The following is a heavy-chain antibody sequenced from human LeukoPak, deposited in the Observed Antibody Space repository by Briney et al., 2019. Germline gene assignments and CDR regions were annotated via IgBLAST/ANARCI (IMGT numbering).Heavy chain of an antibody. Sequence: ASVKVSCKASGYTFTSYGINWVRQAPGQGLEWMGWISAYNGNTNYAKKLQDRDTMTTDTSTSTAYMELRSLRSDDTAVYYCARGEVSAVVVDVATEDAFDIWGQGTMVTVSS. CDR2: ISAYNGNT. CDR3: ARGEVSAVVVDVATEDAFDI. J-gene: IGHJ3*02. D-gene: IGHD2-15*01. CDR1: GYTFTSYG. V-gene: IGHV1-18*01.